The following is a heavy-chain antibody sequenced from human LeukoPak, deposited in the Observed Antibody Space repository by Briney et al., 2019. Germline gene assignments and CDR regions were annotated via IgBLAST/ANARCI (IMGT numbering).Heavy chain of an antibody. Sequence: QSGGSLRLSCAASGFTFSSYSMNWVRQAPGKGLEWVSYISATGGTIYYADSVKGRFTISRDNAKNSLYLQMSSLRVEDTALYYCARISPSNAFDIWGQGTMVTVSP. CDR1: GFTFSSYS. D-gene: IGHD5/OR15-5a*01. J-gene: IGHJ3*02. V-gene: IGHV3-48*04. CDR3: ARISPSNAFDI. CDR2: ISATGGTI.